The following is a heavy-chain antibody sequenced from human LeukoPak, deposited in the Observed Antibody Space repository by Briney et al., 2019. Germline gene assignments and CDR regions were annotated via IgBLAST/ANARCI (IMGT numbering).Heavy chain of an antibody. D-gene: IGHD6-13*01. J-gene: IGHJ4*02. V-gene: IGHV3-53*01. CDR2: IYNTGST. Sequence: GGSLRLSCAASGFTVSSNYMSWVRQAPGKGLEWVSVIYNTGSTFYADSVKGRFTISRDNSKNTLYLQMNSLRAEDTAVYYCAKSVSSSWSVFDYWGQGTLVIVSS. CDR3: AKSVSSSWSVFDY. CDR1: GFTVSSNY.